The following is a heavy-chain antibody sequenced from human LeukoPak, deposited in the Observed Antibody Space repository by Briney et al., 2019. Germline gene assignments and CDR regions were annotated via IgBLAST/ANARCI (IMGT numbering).Heavy chain of an antibody. CDR2: ISYDGSNE. Sequence: GGSLRLSCAASGFTFSKYGVHWVRQAPGKGLEWVAVISYDGSNEYYAVSVKGRFAISRDTSKNPLDLQMNGRRAEDTALYYCARKFLTGRLIDYWGQGTLVTVSS. CDR3: ARKFLTGRLIDY. D-gene: IGHD7-27*01. V-gene: IGHV3-30*03. J-gene: IGHJ4*02. CDR1: GFTFSKYG.